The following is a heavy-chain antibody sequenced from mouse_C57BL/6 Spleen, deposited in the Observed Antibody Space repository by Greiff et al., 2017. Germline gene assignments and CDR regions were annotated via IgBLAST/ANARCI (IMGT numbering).Heavy chain of an antibody. V-gene: IGHV5-4*01. D-gene: IGHD1-1*01. CDR1: GFTFSSYA. CDR2: ISDGGSYT. Sequence: EVHLVESGGGLVKPGGSLKLSCAASGFTFSSYAMSWVRQTPEKRLEWVATISDGGSYTYYPDNVKGRFTISRDNAKNNLYLQMSHLKSEDTAMYYCARDPLYYGSSGWYFDVWGTGTTVTVSS. J-gene: IGHJ1*03. CDR3: ARDPLYYGSSGWYFDV.